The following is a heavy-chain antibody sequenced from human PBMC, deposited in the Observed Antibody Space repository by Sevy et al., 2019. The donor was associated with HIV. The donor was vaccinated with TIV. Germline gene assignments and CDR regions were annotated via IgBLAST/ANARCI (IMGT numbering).Heavy chain of an antibody. V-gene: IGHV3-21*06. CDR3: ARGPPDGSYDYFHY. CDR2: ISGLSNYI. D-gene: IGHD1-26*01. Sequence: GGSLRLSCAASGFTFSSFNMNWVRQAPGKGLEWVSSISGLSNYIYYAESLKGRFIIPRDNAKNTLYLQMNSMRADDTAVYYCARGPPDGSYDYFHYWGQGTLVTVSS. J-gene: IGHJ4*02. CDR1: GFTFSSFN.